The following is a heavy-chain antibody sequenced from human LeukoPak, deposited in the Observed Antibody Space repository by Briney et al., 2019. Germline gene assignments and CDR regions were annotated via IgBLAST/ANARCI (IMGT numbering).Heavy chain of an antibody. Sequence: SETLPLTCTVSGGSISSYYWSWIRQPPGKGLEWIGYIYYSGSTNYNPSLKSRVTISVDTSKNQFSLKLSSVTAADTAVYYCARASYDFWSGYYLNYWGQGTLVTVSS. J-gene: IGHJ4*02. D-gene: IGHD3-3*01. CDR1: GGSISSYY. CDR3: ARASYDFWSGYYLNY. CDR2: IYYSGST. V-gene: IGHV4-59*01.